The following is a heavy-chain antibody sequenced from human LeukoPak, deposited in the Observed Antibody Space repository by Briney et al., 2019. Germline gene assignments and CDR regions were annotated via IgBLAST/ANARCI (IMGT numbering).Heavy chain of an antibody. J-gene: IGHJ6*03. Sequence: PGGSLRLSCAASGFSFSRYGMHWVRQAPGKGLEWVAFIRYDGGNKYYADSVKGRFTISRDNSKNTLYLQMNSLRAEDTALYYCARPRAVAGIYYYYMDVWGKGTTVTVSS. V-gene: IGHV3-30*02. CDR2: IRYDGGNK. CDR1: GFSFSRYG. D-gene: IGHD6-19*01. CDR3: ARPRAVAGIYYYYMDV.